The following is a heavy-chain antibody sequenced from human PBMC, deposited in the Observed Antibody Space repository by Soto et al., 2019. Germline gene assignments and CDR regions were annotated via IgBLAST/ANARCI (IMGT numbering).Heavy chain of an antibody. V-gene: IGHV4-39*01. Sequence: SETLSLTCTVSGGSISSSSYYWGWIRQPPGKGLEWIGSIYYSGSTYYNPSLKSRVTISVDTSKNQFSLKLSSVTAADTAVYYCARHVSGYSSGWYFDYWGQGTLVTVSS. CDR1: GGSISSSSYY. CDR3: ARHVSGYSSGWYFDY. D-gene: IGHD6-19*01. J-gene: IGHJ4*02. CDR2: IYYSGST.